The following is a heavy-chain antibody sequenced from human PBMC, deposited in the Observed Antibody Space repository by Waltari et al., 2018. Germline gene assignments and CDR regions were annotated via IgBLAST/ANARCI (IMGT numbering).Heavy chain of an antibody. J-gene: IGHJ6*02. D-gene: IGHD6-13*01. CDR3: ARDASDLIAATDPYYYYYGMDV. Sequence: QVQLVQSGAEVKKPGSSVKVSCKASGGTFSSYTISWMRQAPGQGLEWMGRIIPILGIANYAQKFQGRVTITADKSTSTAYMELSSLRSEDTAVYYCARDASDLIAATDPYYYYYGMDVWGQGTTVTVSS. V-gene: IGHV1-69*08. CDR1: GGTFSSYT. CDR2: IIPILGIA.